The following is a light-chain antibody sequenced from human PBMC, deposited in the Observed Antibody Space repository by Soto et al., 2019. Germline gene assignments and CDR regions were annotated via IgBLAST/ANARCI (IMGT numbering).Light chain of an antibody. CDR3: TSYTSSSPLV. J-gene: IGLJ1*01. CDR2: GVV. Sequence: QSALTQPASVSGSPGQSITISCTGTSSDVGGYNYVSWYQHHPGKAPKLMIYGVVNRPSGVSNRFSGSKSGITASLTISGLQAEDEADYYCTSYTSSSPLVFGTGTKLTVL. V-gene: IGLV2-14*01. CDR1: SSDVGGYNY.